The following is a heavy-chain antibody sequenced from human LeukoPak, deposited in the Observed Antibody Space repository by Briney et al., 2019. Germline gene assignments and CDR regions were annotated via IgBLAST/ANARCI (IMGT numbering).Heavy chain of an antibody. V-gene: IGHV3-48*04. Sequence: GGSLRLSCAASGFTFSSYSMNWVRQAPGKGLEWVSYISSSSSTIYYADSVKGRFTISRDNAKNSLYLQMNSLRAEDTALYYCARAWVYHAFDIWGQGTMVTVSS. D-gene: IGHD6-13*01. J-gene: IGHJ3*02. CDR2: ISSSSSTI. CDR1: GFTFSSYS. CDR3: ARAWVYHAFDI.